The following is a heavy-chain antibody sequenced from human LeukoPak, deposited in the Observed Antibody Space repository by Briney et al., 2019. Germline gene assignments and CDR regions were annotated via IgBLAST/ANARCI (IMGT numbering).Heavy chain of an antibody. V-gene: IGHV1-69*13. D-gene: IGHD6-13*01. CDR2: IIPIFGTA. CDR3: ARVTRAGRHSWYVPPFDY. CDR1: VGTFSRYA. Sequence: ASVKVSCKASVGTFSRYAIRWVRQAPGQGLEWVGGIIPIFGTANYAQKFQGRVTITADESTSTAYMELSSLGSEDTAVYYCARVTRAGRHSWYVPPFDYWGQGTLLTVSS. J-gene: IGHJ4*02.